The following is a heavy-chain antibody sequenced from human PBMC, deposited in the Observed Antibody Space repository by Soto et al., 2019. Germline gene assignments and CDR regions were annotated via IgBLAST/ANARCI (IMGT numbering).Heavy chain of an antibody. Sequence: SVKVSCKASGGTFSSYAISWVRQAPGQGLEWMGGIIPIFGTANYAQKFQGRVTITADESTSTAYMELSSLRSEDTAVYYCARDLGFLDSSGYYPNVFDFGGQGTMVTVSS. J-gene: IGHJ3*01. CDR2: IIPIFGTA. CDR1: GGTFSSYA. V-gene: IGHV1-69*13. D-gene: IGHD3-22*01. CDR3: ARDLGFLDSSGYYPNVFDF.